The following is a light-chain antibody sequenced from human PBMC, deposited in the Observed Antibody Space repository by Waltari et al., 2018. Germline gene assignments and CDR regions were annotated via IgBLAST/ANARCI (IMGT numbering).Light chain of an antibody. J-gene: IGLJ3*02. Sequence: SYDLPPSPSVSVSPGQTARITCSGAKVEDQYANWYQQKAGQSPVLVIYQDTKRPLGIPGRFSGSSSGNTATLTISGTQSLDEADYFCQVWDTTTAVFGGGTKVTVL. CDR2: QDT. CDR3: QVWDTTTAV. V-gene: IGLV3-1*01. CDR1: KVEDQY.